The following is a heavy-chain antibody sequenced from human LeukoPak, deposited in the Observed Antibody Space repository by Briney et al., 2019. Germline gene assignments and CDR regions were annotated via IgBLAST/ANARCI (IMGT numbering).Heavy chain of an antibody. CDR2: INHSGST. J-gene: IGHJ4*02. D-gene: IGHD1/OR15-1a*01. V-gene: IGHV4-34*01. CDR1: GFTLTNYW. Sequence: GSLRLSCAASGFTLTNYWMGWVRQAPGKGLEWIGEINHSGSTNYNPSLKSRVTISVDTSKNQFSLKLSSVTAADTAVYYCARGGVTTDYWGQGTLVTVSS. CDR3: ARGGVTTDY.